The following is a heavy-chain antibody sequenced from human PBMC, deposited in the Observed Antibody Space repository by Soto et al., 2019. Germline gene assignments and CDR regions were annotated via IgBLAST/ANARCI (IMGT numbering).Heavy chain of an antibody. CDR1: GFSFSTYW. D-gene: IGHD2-15*01. J-gene: IGHJ4*02. V-gene: IGHV3-74*01. CDR2: LNSDDGST. Sequence: PGGSLRLSCPASGFSFSTYWMHWVRQAPGKGLVWVSRLNSDDGSTRYADSVKGRFTVPGDNAKDTLYLQMNSLRVEDTAVYYCARSYCSGGSCYFDFWGQGTLVTVSS. CDR3: ARSYCSGGSCYFDF.